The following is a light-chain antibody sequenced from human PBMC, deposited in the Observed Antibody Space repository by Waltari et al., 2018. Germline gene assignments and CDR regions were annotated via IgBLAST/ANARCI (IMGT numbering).Light chain of an antibody. J-gene: IGKJ2*01. CDR1: QTMRDY. CDR2: RAS. V-gene: IGKV1-5*03. Sequence: DIQMTQSPSTLSASVGDRVTITCRASQTMRDYLAWYQQKPGKDPKLLIHRASTLHSGVPSRFSGSGSGTEFILTISSLQPDDFATYYCQQFNFYPYTFGQGTKLEIK. CDR3: QQFNFYPYT.